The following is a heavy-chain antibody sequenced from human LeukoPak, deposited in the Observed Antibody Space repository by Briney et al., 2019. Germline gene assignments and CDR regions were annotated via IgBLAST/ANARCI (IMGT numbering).Heavy chain of an antibody. Sequence: KPSETLSLTCTVSGGSISSYYWSWIRQPAGKGLEWIGRIYTSGSTNYNPSLKRRVTMSLDTSKNQFSLKLSSVTAADTAVYYCARAPMVRGTKLNYYMDVWGKGTTVTVSS. D-gene: IGHD3-10*01. J-gene: IGHJ6*03. V-gene: IGHV4-4*07. CDR1: GGSISSYY. CDR3: ARAPMVRGTKLNYYMDV. CDR2: IYTSGST.